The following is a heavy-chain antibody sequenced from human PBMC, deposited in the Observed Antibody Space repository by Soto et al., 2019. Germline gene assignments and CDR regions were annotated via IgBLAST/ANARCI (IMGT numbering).Heavy chain of an antibody. CDR1: GFTFSSYS. Sequence: GGSLRLSCAASGFTFSSYSMNWVRQAPGKGLEWVSYISSSSTIYYADSVKGRFTISRDNAKNSLYLQMNSLRAEDTAVYYCARESGTALPYDAFDIWGQGTMVTVSS. CDR2: ISSSSTI. CDR3: ARESGTALPYDAFDI. J-gene: IGHJ3*02. D-gene: IGHD3-10*01. V-gene: IGHV3-48*04.